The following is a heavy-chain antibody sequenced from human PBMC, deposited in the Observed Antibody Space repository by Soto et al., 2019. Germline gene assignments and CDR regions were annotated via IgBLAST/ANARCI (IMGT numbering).Heavy chain of an antibody. V-gene: IGHV1-18*01. J-gene: IGHJ5*02. CDR3: ARVPYYDFWSGPNWFDP. CDR2: ISAYNGNT. D-gene: IGHD3-3*01. CDR1: GYTFTSYG. Sequence: ASVKVCCKASGYTFTSYGISWVRQAPGQGLEWMGWISAYNGNTNYAQKLQGRVTMTTDTSTSTAYMELRSLRSDDTAVYYCARVPYYDFWSGPNWFDPWGQGTLVTVSS.